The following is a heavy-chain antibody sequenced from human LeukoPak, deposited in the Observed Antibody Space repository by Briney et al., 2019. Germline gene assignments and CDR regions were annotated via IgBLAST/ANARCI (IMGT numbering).Heavy chain of an antibody. V-gene: IGHV4-34*01. D-gene: IGHD6-13*01. CDR2: INHSGST. J-gene: IGHJ6*03. CDR1: GGSFSGYY. CDR3: ARESRRIAAAGPSYYMDV. Sequence: SETLSLTCAVYGGSFSGYYWSWIRQPPGKGLEWIGEINHSGSTNYNPSLKSRVTISVDTSKNQFSLMLNSVTAADTAVYYCARESRRIAAAGPSYYMDVWGRGTTVTVSS.